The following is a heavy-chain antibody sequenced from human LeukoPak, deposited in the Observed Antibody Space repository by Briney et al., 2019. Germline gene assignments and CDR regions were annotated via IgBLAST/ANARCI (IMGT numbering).Heavy chain of an antibody. J-gene: IGHJ4*02. Sequence: PGGSLRLSCAASGFTFSSYEMNWVRQAPGKGLEWVSYISSSGSTIYYADSVKGRFTISRDNAKNSLYLQMNSLGAEDTAVYYCAKDRQQLVDYYFEFWGQGTLVTVSS. CDR3: AKDRQQLVDYYFEF. V-gene: IGHV3-48*03. CDR1: GFTFSSYE. CDR2: ISSSGSTI. D-gene: IGHD6-13*01.